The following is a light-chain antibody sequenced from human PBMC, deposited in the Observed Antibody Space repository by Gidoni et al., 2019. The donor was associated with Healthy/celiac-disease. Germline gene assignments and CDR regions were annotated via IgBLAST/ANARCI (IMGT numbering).Light chain of an antibody. J-gene: IGKJ3*01. V-gene: IGKV1-9*01. CDR1: QGISSS. CDR3: QQLSSSPLT. CDR2: AAS. Sequence: DIQLTQSPSFLSASVGDRVTITCRASQGISSSLAWYQQKPGKAPKLLIYAASTLQGGVPSRFSGSGSGTEFTLTISSLQPDDFVTYSYQQLSSSPLTFGPGTKVDIK.